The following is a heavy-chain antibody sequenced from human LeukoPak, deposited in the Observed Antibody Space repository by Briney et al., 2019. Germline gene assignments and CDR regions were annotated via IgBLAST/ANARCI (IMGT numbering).Heavy chain of an antibody. CDR2: ISYDGSNK. D-gene: IGHD6-19*01. CDR3: AKDGAVAATTNFDY. V-gene: IGHV3-30*18. J-gene: IGHJ4*02. CDR1: GFTFSSYG. Sequence: PGGSLRLSCAASGFTFSSYGMHWVRQAPGKGLEWVAVISYDGSNKYYADSVKGRFTISRDSSKNTLYLQMNSLRAEDTAVYYCAKDGAVAATTNFDYWGQGTLVTVSS.